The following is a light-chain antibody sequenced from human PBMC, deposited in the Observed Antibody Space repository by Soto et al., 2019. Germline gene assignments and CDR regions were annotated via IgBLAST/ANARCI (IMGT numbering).Light chain of an antibody. CDR1: QSVIIN. CDR2: GRX. Sequence: IVMTQSPATVSLSPGDRAPLSXRASQSVIINLAWYPQKTGQXTRILXXGRXTRATGIPARFIGSGSGKAFTLTLSSLRSEKFTVYYCQQYNKWLSSTFGQGIRLEIK. V-gene: IGKV3-15*01. CDR3: QQYNKWLSST. J-gene: IGKJ5*01.